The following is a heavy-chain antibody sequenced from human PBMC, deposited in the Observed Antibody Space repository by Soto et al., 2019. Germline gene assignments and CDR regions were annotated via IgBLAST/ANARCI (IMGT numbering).Heavy chain of an antibody. V-gene: IGHV4-30-4*01. J-gene: IGHJ5*02. CDR1: GGSISSNDYY. CDR2: IYYSGST. D-gene: IGHD6-13*01. Sequence: SETLSLTCTVSGGSISSNDYYWSWIRQPPGKGLEWIGYIYYSGSTYYNPSLKSRISISVDTSKNQFSLKLRSVTAADTAVYFCARRSSSWYLVGFDPWGQGTLVTVSS. CDR3: ARRSSSWYLVGFDP.